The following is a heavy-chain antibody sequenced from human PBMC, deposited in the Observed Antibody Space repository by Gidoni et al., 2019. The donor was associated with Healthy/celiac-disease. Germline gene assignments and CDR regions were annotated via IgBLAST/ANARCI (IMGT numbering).Heavy chain of an antibody. Sequence: QVQLVQSGAEVKKPGASVKVSCRVSGDTLTALSMHWVRQAPVKGLEWMGGVDPAAGETIYAQKFQGRVTMTEDTSTDTAYMGLSSLRSEDTAVYYGATLEAVAGSWSAFDIWGQGTMVTVSS. CDR1: GDTLTALS. CDR3: ATLEAVAGSWSAFDI. CDR2: VDPAAGET. J-gene: IGHJ3*02. D-gene: IGHD6-19*01. V-gene: IGHV1-24*01.